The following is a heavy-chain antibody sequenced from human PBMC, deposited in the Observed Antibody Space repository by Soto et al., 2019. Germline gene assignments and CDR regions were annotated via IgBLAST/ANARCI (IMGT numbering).Heavy chain of an antibody. CDR2: IKQDGSEK. V-gene: IGHV3-7*01. D-gene: IGHD2-2*01. CDR3: ARDLALGDCSSAGCYPLGVVGY. J-gene: IGHJ4*02. Sequence: EVQLVESGGGLVQPGGSLRLSCAASGFTFSSYWMSWVRQAPGKGLEWVANIKQDGSEKYYVDSVKGRFTISRDNAKNSLYRQMSGLRAEDAAVYYWARDLALGDCSSAGCYPLGVVGYWGQGTVVTVSS. CDR1: GFTFSSYW.